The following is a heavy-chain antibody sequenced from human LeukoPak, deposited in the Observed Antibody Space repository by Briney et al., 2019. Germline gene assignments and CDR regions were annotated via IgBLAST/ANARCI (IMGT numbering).Heavy chain of an antibody. CDR3: ARSGDIVVVPAATYYMDV. J-gene: IGHJ6*03. Sequence: ASVKVSCKASGYTFTSYGISWVRQAPGQGLEWMGWISAYNGNTNYAQKLQGRVTMTTDTSTSTAYMELRSLRSDDTAVYYCARSGDIVVVPAATYYMDVWGKGTTVTVSS. CDR2: ISAYNGNT. CDR1: GYTFTSYG. V-gene: IGHV1-18*01. D-gene: IGHD2-2*01.